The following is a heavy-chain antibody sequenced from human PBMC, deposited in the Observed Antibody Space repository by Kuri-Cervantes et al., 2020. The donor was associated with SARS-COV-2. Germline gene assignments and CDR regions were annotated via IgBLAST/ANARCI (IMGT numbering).Heavy chain of an antibody. CDR1: GGSISSGGYS. V-gene: IGHV4-30-2*01. D-gene: IGHD6-6*01. Sequence: SCAVSGGSISSGGYSWSWIRQPPGKGLEWIGYIYHSGSTYYNPSLKSRVTISVDRSKNQFSLKLNSVTAADTAVYYCARVHARGWFDPWGQGTLVTVSS. CDR3: ARVHARGWFDP. J-gene: IGHJ5*02. CDR2: IYHSGST.